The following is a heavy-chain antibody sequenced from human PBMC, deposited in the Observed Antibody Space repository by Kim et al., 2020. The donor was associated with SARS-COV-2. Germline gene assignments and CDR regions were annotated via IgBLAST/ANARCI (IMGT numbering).Heavy chain of an antibody. CDR3: TTDRCSIAVAGGMDV. V-gene: IGHV3-15*01. Sequence: GGSLRLSCAASGFTFSNAWMSWVRQAPGKGLEWVGRIKSKTDGGTTDYAAPVKGRFTISRDDSKNTLYLQMNSLKTEDTAVYYCTTDRCSIAVAGGMDVWGQGTTVTVSS. CDR2: IKSKTDGGTT. CDR1: GFTFSNAW. D-gene: IGHD6-19*01. J-gene: IGHJ6*02.